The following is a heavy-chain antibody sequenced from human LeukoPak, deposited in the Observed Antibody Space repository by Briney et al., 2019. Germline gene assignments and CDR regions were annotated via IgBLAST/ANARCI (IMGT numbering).Heavy chain of an antibody. Sequence: GGSLRLSCAASGFTFSSYSMNWVRQAPGKGLEWVSSISSSSSYIYYADSVKGRFTISRDNAKNSLYLQMNSLRAEDTAVYYCARALRGSSSWPEYWGQGTLVTVSS. CDR2: ISSSSSYI. J-gene: IGHJ4*02. V-gene: IGHV3-21*01. CDR3: ARALRGSSSWPEY. D-gene: IGHD6-13*01. CDR1: GFTFSSYS.